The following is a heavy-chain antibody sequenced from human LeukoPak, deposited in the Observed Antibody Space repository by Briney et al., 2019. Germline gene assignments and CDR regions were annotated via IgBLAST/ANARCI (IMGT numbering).Heavy chain of an antibody. CDR1: GYTFTGYY. Sequence: VASVKVSCKASGYTFTGYYMHWVRQAPGQGLEWMGWIKPNSGGTNYAQKFQGRVSMTRDTSISTAYMELSRLRSDDTAVYYCARAGVWDYDDSRGYHNAAFDIWGQGTMVTVSS. CDR2: IKPNSGGT. D-gene: IGHD3-22*01. CDR3: ARAGVWDYDDSRGYHNAAFDI. J-gene: IGHJ3*02. V-gene: IGHV1-2*02.